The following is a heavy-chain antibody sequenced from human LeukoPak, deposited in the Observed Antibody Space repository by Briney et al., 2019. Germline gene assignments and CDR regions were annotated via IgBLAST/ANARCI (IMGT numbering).Heavy chain of an antibody. CDR1: GFTFSRYW. V-gene: IGHV3-7*01. Sequence: PGGSLRLSCAASGFTFSRYWVTWVRQAPGKWLEWVANIKQDGSEKYYVDSVKGRFTISRDNAKNSLYLQMNSLRAEDTAVYYCASSSNRRDYFDYWGQGTLVTVSS. CDR3: ASSSNRRDYFDY. CDR2: IKQDGSEK. D-gene: IGHD6-13*01. J-gene: IGHJ4*02.